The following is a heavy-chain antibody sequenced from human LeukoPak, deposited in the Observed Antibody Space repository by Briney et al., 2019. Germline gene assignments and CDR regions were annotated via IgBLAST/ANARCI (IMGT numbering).Heavy chain of an antibody. CDR3: AREMSSYSGSYYDY. V-gene: IGHV3-73*01. CDR2: IRSKANSYAT. J-gene: IGHJ4*02. CDR1: GFTFSGSA. D-gene: IGHD1-26*01. Sequence: GGSLKLSCAASGFTFSGSAMHWVRQASGKGLEWVGRIRSKANSYATAYAASVKGRFTISRDDSKNTAYLQMNSLKTEDTAVYYCAREMSSYSGSYYDYWGQGTLVTVSS.